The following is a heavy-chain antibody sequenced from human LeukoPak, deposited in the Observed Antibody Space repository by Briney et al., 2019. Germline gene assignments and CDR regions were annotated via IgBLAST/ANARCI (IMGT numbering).Heavy chain of an antibody. CDR2: IKHNGGEK. CDR3: AKGGHYSFFDY. V-gene: IGHV3-7*03. D-gene: IGHD4-11*01. CDR1: GFTFTDYF. Sequence: GGSLRLSCVASGFTFTDYFMSWVRQAPGKGLEWVASIKHNGGEKYYVDSVKGRFTISRDNAKNSLYLEMSSLRAEDTGIYYCAKGGHYSFFDYWGQGTLVTVSS. J-gene: IGHJ4*02.